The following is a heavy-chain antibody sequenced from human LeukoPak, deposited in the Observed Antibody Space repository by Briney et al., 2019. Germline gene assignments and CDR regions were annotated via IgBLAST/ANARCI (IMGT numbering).Heavy chain of an antibody. V-gene: IGHV3-30*18. D-gene: IGHD2-2*01. CDR3: AKGDQLLGYFDY. CDR2: ISYDGSNK. J-gene: IGHJ4*02. CDR1: GFTFSSYG. Sequence: GGSLRLSCAASGFTFSSYGMHWVRQAPGKGLEWVAVISYDGSNKYYAGSVKGRFTISRDNSKNTLYLQMNSLRAEDTAVYYCAKGDQLLGYFDYWGQGTLVTVSS.